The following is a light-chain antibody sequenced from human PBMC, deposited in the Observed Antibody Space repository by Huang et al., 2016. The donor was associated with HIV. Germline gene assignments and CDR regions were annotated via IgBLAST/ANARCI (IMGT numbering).Light chain of an antibody. Sequence: EVVLTQSPGTLSVSPGERATLSCRASQSISSNLAWYQCKPGQAPRILIFSASTRATDIPARFSGSGSGTEFTLTISSLQSEDFAVYYCQQYDNWPPLTFGGGTRVEIK. CDR1: QSISSN. CDR2: SAS. J-gene: IGKJ4*01. V-gene: IGKV3-15*01. CDR3: QQYDNWPPLT.